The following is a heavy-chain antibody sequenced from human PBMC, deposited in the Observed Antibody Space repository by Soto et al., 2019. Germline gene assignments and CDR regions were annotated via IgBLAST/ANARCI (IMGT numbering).Heavy chain of an antibody. Sequence: EVQLVESGGGLVQPGGSLRLSCAASGFTFSRYWMHWVRQAPGKGLVWVSRINSDGSSTSYADSVKGRFTISRDNAKNTLYLQMNSRRAEDTAVYYCAGAVHLGELSFSSWGQGTLVTVSS. J-gene: IGHJ4*02. D-gene: IGHD3-16*02. CDR3: AGAVHLGELSFSS. V-gene: IGHV3-74*01. CDR2: INSDGSST. CDR1: GFTFSRYW.